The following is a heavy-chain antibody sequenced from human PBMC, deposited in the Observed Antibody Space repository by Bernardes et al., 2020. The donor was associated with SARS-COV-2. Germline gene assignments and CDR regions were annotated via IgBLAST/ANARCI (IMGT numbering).Heavy chain of an antibody. CDR3: ASRMATSWGFDY. D-gene: IGHD3-16*01. CDR2: IFRGGST. V-gene: IGHV3-66*02. Sequence: GGSLSTSRAASGFTLSRNYMGWVRPGPGEGLGGGSVIFRGGSTYYADPVKGRFSISRDNSKNTLFLQMNSLRVEDTAVYYCASRMATSWGFDYWGQGTMVTVSS. CDR1: GFTLSRNY. J-gene: IGHJ3*01.